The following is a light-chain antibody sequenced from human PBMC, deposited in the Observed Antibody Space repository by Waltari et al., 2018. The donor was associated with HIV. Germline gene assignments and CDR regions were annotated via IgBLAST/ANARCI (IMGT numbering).Light chain of an antibody. J-gene: IGLJ1*01. V-gene: IGLV2-11*01. CDR3: CSYSGSFYV. CDR2: EFS. CDR1: SSVLGGYNH. Sequence: QSALTQPRPVSGSPGQSVTISCTGTSSVLGGYNHDSWSQHHPGKAPKPMLYEFSKRPPGVPDRFSGSRSGSTASLTISGLQAEDEADYSCCSYSGSFYVFGTGTKVTVL.